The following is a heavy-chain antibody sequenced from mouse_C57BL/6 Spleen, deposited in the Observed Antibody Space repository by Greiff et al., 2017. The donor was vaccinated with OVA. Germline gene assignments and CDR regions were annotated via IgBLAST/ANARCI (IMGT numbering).Heavy chain of an antibody. Sequence: EVKLMESGPGLVKPSQSLSLTCSVTGYSITSGYYWNWLRQLPGNKLEWMGYISYDGSNNYNPSLKNRISITRDTSKNQFFLKLNSVTTEDTATYYCARDADGYWGQGTLVTVSA. CDR2: ISYDGSN. J-gene: IGHJ3*02. V-gene: IGHV3-6*01. CDR1: GYSITSGYY. CDR3: ARDADGY.